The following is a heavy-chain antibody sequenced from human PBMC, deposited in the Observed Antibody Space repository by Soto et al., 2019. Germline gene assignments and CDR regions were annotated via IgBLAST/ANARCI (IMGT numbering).Heavy chain of an antibody. CDR3: AKVPPYYGSYGMDV. J-gene: IGHJ6*02. Sequence: EVQLLESGGGLVQPGGSLRLSCAASGFTFSSYAMSWVRQAPGKGLEWVSAISGSGGSTYYADSVKGRFTISRDNSKNTLYLQRNSLRAEDTAVYYCAKVPPYYGSYGMDVWGQGTTVTVS. D-gene: IGHD3-10*01. V-gene: IGHV3-23*01. CDR2: ISGSGGST. CDR1: GFTFSSYA.